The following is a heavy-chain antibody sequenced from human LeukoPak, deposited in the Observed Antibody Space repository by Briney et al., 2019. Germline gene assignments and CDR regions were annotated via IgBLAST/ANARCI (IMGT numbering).Heavy chain of an antibody. J-gene: IGHJ4*02. Sequence: PGGSLRLSXAASGFTFSSYAMSWVRQAPGKGLEWVSAISGSGGSTYYADSVKGRFTISRDNAKNSLYLQMNSLRAEDTALYYCARREWSGVADYWGQGTLVTVSS. D-gene: IGHD3-3*01. CDR2: ISGSGGST. CDR1: GFTFSSYA. V-gene: IGHV3-23*01. CDR3: ARREWSGVADY.